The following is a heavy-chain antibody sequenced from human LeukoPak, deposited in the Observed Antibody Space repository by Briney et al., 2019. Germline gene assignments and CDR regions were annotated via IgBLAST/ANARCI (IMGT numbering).Heavy chain of an antibody. CDR1: GGTFSSYA. D-gene: IGHD3-10*01. V-gene: IGHV1-69*04. CDR3: ARDGSGSYYGY. Sequence: SVKVSCKASGGTFSSYAISWVRQAPGQGLEWMGRIIPILGIANYAQKFQGRVSITADKSTSTAYMELSSLRSEDTAVYYCARDGSGSYYGYWGQGTLVTVSS. J-gene: IGHJ4*02. CDR2: IIPILGIA.